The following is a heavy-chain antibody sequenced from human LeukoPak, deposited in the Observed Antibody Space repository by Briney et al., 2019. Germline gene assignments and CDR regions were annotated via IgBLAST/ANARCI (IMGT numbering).Heavy chain of an antibody. Sequence: GASVKVSCKASGGTFSSYAISWVRQAPGQGLEWMGWINPNSGGTNYAQKFQGRVTMTRDTSISTAYMELSRLRSDDTAVYYCARNSGPSSYYYMDVWGKGTTVTISS. CDR2: INPNSGGT. D-gene: IGHD6-19*01. CDR3: ARNSGPSSYYYMDV. CDR1: GGTFSSYA. J-gene: IGHJ6*03. V-gene: IGHV1-2*02.